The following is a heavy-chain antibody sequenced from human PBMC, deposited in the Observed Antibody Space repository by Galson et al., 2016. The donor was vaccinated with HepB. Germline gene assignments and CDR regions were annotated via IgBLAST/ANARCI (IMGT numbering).Heavy chain of an antibody. V-gene: IGHV4-30-4*05. D-gene: IGHD2-8*01. CDR3: ARGPPEGCTSGPCYIGAFDI. CDR2: RYNSGNS. J-gene: IGHJ3*02. Sequence: WVRQMPGKGLEWIGYRYNSGNSYYNPSLRSRVTISLDTSKNQFSLKLNSVTAAATAVYYCARGPPEGCTSGPCYIGAFDIWGQGTMGTVSS.